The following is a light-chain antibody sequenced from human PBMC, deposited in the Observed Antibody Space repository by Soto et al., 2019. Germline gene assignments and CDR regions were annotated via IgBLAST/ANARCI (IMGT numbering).Light chain of an antibody. J-gene: IGLJ2*01. Sequence: QSVLTQPPSASGTPGQRVTISCSGSSSNIGSNTVNWYQQLPGTAPKLVIYSNNQRPSGVPDRSSGSKSGTSAPLAISGLQSEDEADYYCVAWDDSLNGYVVFGGGTKVTVL. V-gene: IGLV1-44*01. CDR2: SNN. CDR3: VAWDDSLNGYVV. CDR1: SSNIGSNT.